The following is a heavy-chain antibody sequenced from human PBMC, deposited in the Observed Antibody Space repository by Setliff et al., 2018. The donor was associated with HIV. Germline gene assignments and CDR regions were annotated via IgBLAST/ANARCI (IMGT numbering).Heavy chain of an antibody. J-gene: IGHJ4*02. CDR2: IHYSGST. CDR3: ATYAGNGGGKGY. D-gene: IGHD2-21*01. CDR1: GGFIKNSNYY. V-gene: IGHV4-39*07. Sequence: SETLSLTCTVYGGFIKNSNYYWGWIRQPPGKGLEWIGNIHYSGSTKCNPSLKSRVTISVDTSKNQFSLTLSSVTAADTAMYYCATYAGNGGGKGYWGQGTLVTVSS.